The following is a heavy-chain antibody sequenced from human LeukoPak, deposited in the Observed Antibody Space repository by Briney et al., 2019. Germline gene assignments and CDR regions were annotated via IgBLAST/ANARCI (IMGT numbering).Heavy chain of an antibody. D-gene: IGHD6-13*01. Sequence: PSETLSLTCTVSGDSISSYYWSWIRQPPGKGLEWIGYIYYSGSTNYNPSLKSRVTISVDTSKNQFSLKLSSVTAADAAVYYCARYSSSWHYFDYWGQGTLVTVSS. CDR1: GDSISSYY. J-gene: IGHJ4*02. CDR2: IYYSGST. CDR3: ARYSSSWHYFDY. V-gene: IGHV4-59*08.